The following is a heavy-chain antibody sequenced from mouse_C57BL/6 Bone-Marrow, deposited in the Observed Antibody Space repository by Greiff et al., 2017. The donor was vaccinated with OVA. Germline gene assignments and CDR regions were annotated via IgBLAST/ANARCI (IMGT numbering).Heavy chain of an antibody. CDR2: IDPSDSYT. V-gene: IGHV1-50*01. J-gene: IGHJ2*01. D-gene: IGHD3-2*02. CDR3: ARVSGYGDFDY. CDR1: GYTFTSYW. Sequence: QVQLQQSGAELVKPGASVKLSCKASGYTFTSYWMQWVKQRPGQGLEWIGEIDPSDSYTNYNQKFKGKATLTVDTSSSTAYMQLSSLTSEDSAVYYCARVSGYGDFDYWGQGTTLTVSS.